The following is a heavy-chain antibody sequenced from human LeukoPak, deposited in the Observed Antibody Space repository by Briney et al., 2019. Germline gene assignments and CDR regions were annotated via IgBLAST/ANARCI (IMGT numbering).Heavy chain of an antibody. V-gene: IGHV7-4-1*02. CDR1: GYTFTSYA. D-gene: IGHD3-22*01. CDR2: INTNTGNP. J-gene: IGHJ5*02. CDR3: ARAPYYYDSSGYYSIRFDP. Sequence: GASVKVSCKASGYTFTSYAMNWVRQAPGQGLEWMGWINTNTGNPTYAQGFTGRFVFSLDTSVSTAYLQISSLKAEDTAVYYCARAPYYYDSSGYYSIRFDPWGREPWSPSPQ.